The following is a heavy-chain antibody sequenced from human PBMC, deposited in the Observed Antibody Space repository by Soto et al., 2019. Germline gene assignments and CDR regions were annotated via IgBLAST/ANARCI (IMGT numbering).Heavy chain of an antibody. CDR1: GFTFSSYA. CDR3: AKVQLWHFDY. Sequence: GGSLRLSCAASGFTFSSYAMSWVRQAPGKGLEGFSSFSGSGGSTYYADSVKGRFTISRDNSKNTLYLQMNSLRAEDTAVYYCAKVQLWHFDYWGQGTLVTVSS. V-gene: IGHV3-23*01. CDR2: FSGSGGST. D-gene: IGHD5-18*01. J-gene: IGHJ4*02.